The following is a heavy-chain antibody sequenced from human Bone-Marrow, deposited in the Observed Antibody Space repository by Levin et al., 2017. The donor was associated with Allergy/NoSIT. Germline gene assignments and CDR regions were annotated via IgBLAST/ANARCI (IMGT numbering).Heavy chain of an antibody. Sequence: GGSLRLSCVGSGFTFSSYWMSWVRQVPGKGLEWVANIKQDGGEKNYVGSVKGRFTISRDNAKNSLYLQMNSLRVEDTAVYYCARDQTIGVVRNTYGMDVWGQGTTVTVSS. CDR1: GFTFSSYW. J-gene: IGHJ6*02. CDR3: ARDQTIGVVRNTYGMDV. V-gene: IGHV3-7*01. CDR2: IKQDGGEK. D-gene: IGHD3-3*01.